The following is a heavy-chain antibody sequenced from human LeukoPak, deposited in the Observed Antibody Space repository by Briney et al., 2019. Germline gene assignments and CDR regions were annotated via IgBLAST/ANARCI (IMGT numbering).Heavy chain of an antibody. CDR2: IWHDGSYK. J-gene: IGHJ3*02. CDR1: GFIFSSFG. D-gene: IGHD6-13*01. V-gene: IGHV3-33*01. Sequence: GGSLRLSCAASGFIFSSFGMHWVRQAPGKGLEWVAVIWHDGSYKYYLDSVKGRFTISRDNAKNSLYLQMNSLRAEDTAVYYCARVGPIAAADIDAFDIWGQGTMVTVSS. CDR3: ARVGPIAAADIDAFDI.